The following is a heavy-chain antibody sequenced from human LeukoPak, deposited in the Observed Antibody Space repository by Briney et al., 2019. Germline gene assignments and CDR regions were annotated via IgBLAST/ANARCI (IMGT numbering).Heavy chain of an antibody. V-gene: IGHV4-39*01. Sequence: PSETLSLTCTVSGGSISSSIYYWGWIRQPPGKGLEWIGNIYYSGRIYYNPSLKSRVTISVDTSKNQFSLKLSSVTAADTAVYYCATHMVRGVIDNWFDPWGQGTLVTVSS. D-gene: IGHD3-10*01. CDR1: GGSISSSIYY. CDR3: ATHMVRGVIDNWFDP. CDR2: IYYSGRI. J-gene: IGHJ5*02.